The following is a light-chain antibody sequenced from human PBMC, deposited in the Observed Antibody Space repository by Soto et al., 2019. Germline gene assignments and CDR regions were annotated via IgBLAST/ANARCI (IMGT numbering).Light chain of an antibody. J-gene: IGKJ1*01. Sequence: EIVLTQSPGTLSLSPGERATLSCRASQSVSSSYLAWYQQKPGQAPRLLIYDTSSRATGIPDRFSGSGSGTDFTLAISRREPEDVAVYYCQQCGSSPSFGQGTKVELK. CDR2: DTS. CDR1: QSVSSSY. V-gene: IGKV3-20*01. CDR3: QQCGSSPS.